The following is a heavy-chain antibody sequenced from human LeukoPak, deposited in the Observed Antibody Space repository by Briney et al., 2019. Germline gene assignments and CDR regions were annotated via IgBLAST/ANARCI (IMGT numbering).Heavy chain of an antibody. CDR1: GCTFSSYA. Sequence: SVKVSCKDSGCTFSSYAISLLRQAPGQGLEWMGGIIPIFGTSNYLQKLQGRVTITADKSTSTAYMELSSLRSEDTAVYYCASRYCSGGSCYSYYYYYGMDVWGKGTTVTVSS. CDR3: ASRYCSGGSCYSYYYYYGMDV. D-gene: IGHD2-15*01. V-gene: IGHV1-69*06. J-gene: IGHJ6*04. CDR2: IIPIFGTS.